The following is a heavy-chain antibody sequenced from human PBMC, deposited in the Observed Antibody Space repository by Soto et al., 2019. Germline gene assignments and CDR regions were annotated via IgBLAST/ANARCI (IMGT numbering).Heavy chain of an antibody. CDR1: GFTFEDYA. D-gene: IGHD6-19*01. Sequence: PGGSLRLSCAASGFTFEDYAMHWVRQAPGKGLEWVSGISWNSGSIGYADSVKGRFTISRDNAKNSLYLQMNSLRAEDTALYYCAKEISQWPQPKSYGMAFWGQGTTVTVSS. CDR3: AKEISQWPQPKSYGMAF. V-gene: IGHV3-9*01. J-gene: IGHJ6*02. CDR2: ISWNSGSI.